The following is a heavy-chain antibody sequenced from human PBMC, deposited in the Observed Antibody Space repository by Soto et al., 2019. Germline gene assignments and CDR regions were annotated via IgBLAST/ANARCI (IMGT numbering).Heavy chain of an antibody. Sequence: GGSLRLSCAASGFTFSSYSMNWVRQAPGKGLEWVSSISSSSSYIYYADSVKGRFTISRDNAKNSLYLQMNSLRAEDTAVYYCAGLDTAMVKTAGYWGQGTLVTVSS. J-gene: IGHJ4*02. V-gene: IGHV3-21*01. CDR1: GFTFSSYS. D-gene: IGHD5-18*01. CDR3: AGLDTAMVKTAGY. CDR2: ISSSSSYI.